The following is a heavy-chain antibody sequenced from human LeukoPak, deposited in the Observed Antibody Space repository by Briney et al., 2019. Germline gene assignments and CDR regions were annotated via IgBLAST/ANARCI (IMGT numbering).Heavy chain of an antibody. Sequence: SETLSLTCTVSGGSISSYYWSWIRQPPGQGLEWIGHIYTSGSTTYNPSLKSRLTISVDKSKNQFSLKLSSVTVADTAVYYGARYAVAGNYFDYWGQGTLVTVSS. CDR3: ARYAVAGNYFDY. D-gene: IGHD6-19*01. J-gene: IGHJ4*02. CDR1: GGSISSYY. V-gene: IGHV4-4*07. CDR2: IYTSGST.